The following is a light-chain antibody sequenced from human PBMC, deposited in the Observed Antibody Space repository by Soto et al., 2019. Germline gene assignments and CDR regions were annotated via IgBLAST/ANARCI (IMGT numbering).Light chain of an antibody. CDR1: QSISSW. V-gene: IGKV1-5*03. J-gene: IGKJ1*01. Sequence: DIQMTQSPSTLSASVGDRVTITCRASQSISSWLAWYQQKPGKAPKLLIYEASNLESGVPSRFSGSGSGTEFTLTISSPQPDDFATYYCQQSNNYPWTFGQGTKVEIK. CDR2: EAS. CDR3: QQSNNYPWT.